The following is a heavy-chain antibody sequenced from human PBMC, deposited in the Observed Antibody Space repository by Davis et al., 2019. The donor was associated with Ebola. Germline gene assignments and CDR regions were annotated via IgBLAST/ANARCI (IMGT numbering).Heavy chain of an antibody. J-gene: IGHJ6*02. CDR3: AREGQIYSHYYYGLDV. CDR2: ISYDGSNK. V-gene: IGHV3-30*03. CDR1: GFTFSSYG. D-gene: IGHD2-15*01. Sequence: GGSLRLSCAASGFTFSSYGMHCVRQAPGKGLEWVAVISYDGSNKYYADSVKGRFTISRDNSNNTLYLQMNSLRAEDTAVYYCAREGQIYSHYYYGLDVWGQGTTVTVSS.